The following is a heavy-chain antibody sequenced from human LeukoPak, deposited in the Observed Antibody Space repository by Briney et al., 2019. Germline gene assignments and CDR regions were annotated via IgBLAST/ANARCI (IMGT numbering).Heavy chain of an antibody. CDR3: ARDESGYDAPDFDY. CDR2: ISSSGSTI. Sequence: GGSLRLSCAASGFTFDDYGMSWIRQAPGKGLEWVSYISSSGSTIYYADSVKGRFTISRDNAKNSLYLQMNSLRAEDTAVYYCARDESGYDAPDFDYWGQGTLVTVSS. CDR1: GFTFDDYG. J-gene: IGHJ4*02. D-gene: IGHD5-12*01. V-gene: IGHV3-11*01.